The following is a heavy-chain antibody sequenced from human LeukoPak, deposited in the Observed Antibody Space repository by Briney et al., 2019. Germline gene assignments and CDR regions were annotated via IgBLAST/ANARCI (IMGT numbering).Heavy chain of an antibody. Sequence: GESLQISCKGSGYSFTSYWIGRVRQMPGKGLEWMGIIYPGDSDTRYSPSFQGQVTISADKSISTAYLQWSSLKASDTAMYYCARQMYNWNYDGDYWGQGTLVTVSS. CDR3: ARQMYNWNYDGDY. D-gene: IGHD1-7*01. CDR2: IYPGDSDT. CDR1: GYSFTSYW. J-gene: IGHJ4*02. V-gene: IGHV5-51*01.